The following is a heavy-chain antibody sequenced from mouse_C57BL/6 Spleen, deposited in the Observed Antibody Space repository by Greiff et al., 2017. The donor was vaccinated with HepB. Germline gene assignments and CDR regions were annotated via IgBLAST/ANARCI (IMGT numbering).Heavy chain of an antibody. D-gene: IGHD1-1*01. CDR1: VYTFTDYE. V-gene: IGHV1-15*01. Sequence: QVQLQQSGAELVRPGASVTLSCKASVYTFTDYEMHWVKQTPVHGLEWIGAIDPETGGTAYNQKFKGKAILTADKSSSTAYMELRSLTSEDSAVYYCTREDYYGSSFAYWGQGTLVTVSA. CDR2: IDPETGGT. J-gene: IGHJ3*01. CDR3: TREDYYGSSFAY.